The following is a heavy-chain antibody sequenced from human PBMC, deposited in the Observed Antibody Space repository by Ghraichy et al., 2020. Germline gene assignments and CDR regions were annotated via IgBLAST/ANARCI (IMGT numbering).Heavy chain of an antibody. Sequence: GGSLRLSCAASGFTFSSYWMSWVRQAPGKGLEWVANIKQDGSEKYYVDSVKGRFTISRDNAKNSLYLQMNSLRAEDTAVYYCARDPSYYDFWSGYPPDYWGQGTLVTVSS. CDR1: GFTFSSYW. V-gene: IGHV3-7*03. D-gene: IGHD3-3*01. CDR3: ARDPSYYDFWSGYPPDY. CDR2: IKQDGSEK. J-gene: IGHJ4*02.